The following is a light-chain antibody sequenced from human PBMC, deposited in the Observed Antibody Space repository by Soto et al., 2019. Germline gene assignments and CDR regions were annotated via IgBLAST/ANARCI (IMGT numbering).Light chain of an antibody. CDR3: QQTYKAPFT. J-gene: IGKJ2*01. CDR1: QTIDSF. CDR2: APS. Sequence: DIQLTQSPSSLSASVGDTVTITCRASQTIDSFLIWYQQKPGIAPKVLIYAPSSLQSGVPSRFSGSGSGTDFTLPIISLHPQGFATYYCQQTYKAPFTFGQGTKL. V-gene: IGKV1-39*01.